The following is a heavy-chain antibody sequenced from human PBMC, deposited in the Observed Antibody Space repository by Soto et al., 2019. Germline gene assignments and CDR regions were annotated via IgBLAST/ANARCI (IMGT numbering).Heavy chain of an antibody. CDR2: ISYDGSNK. J-gene: IGHJ4*02. CDR3: AKALYDSSGYYYSPFDY. CDR1: GFTFSSYG. Sequence: PGGSLRLSCAASGFTFSSYGMDWVRQAPGKGLEWVAVISYDGSNKYYADSVKGRFTISRDNSKNTLYLQMNSLRAEDTAVYYCAKALYDSSGYYYSPFDYWGQGTLVTVSS. D-gene: IGHD3-22*01. V-gene: IGHV3-30*18.